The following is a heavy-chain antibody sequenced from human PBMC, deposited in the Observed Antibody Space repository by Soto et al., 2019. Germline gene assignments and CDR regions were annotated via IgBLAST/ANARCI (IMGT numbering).Heavy chain of an antibody. CDR3: AADPIGSQNWFDP. D-gene: IGHD2-15*01. CDR2: IVVGSGNT. Sequence: SVKVSCKASGFTFTSSAMQWVRQARGQRLEWIGWIVVGSGNTNYAQKFQERVTITRDMSTSTAYMELSSLRSEDTAVYYCAADPIGSQNWFDPWGQGTLVTAP. CDR1: GFTFTSSA. J-gene: IGHJ5*02. V-gene: IGHV1-58*02.